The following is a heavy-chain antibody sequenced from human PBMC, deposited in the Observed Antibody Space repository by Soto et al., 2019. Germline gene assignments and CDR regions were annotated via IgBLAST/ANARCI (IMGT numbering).Heavy chain of an antibody. CDR1: GGSFSGYQ. Sequence: SETLSLTCGVYGGSFSGYQWNRIRQSPGQGLEWIGEINHSGTTKYNPSLETRINLSVDTSKKQFSLKMFSVTAADTAIYYCARGWRFDPWGHGTHVTVSS. V-gene: IGHV4-34*01. CDR3: ARGWRFDP. CDR2: INHSGTT. J-gene: IGHJ5*02. D-gene: IGHD1-1*01.